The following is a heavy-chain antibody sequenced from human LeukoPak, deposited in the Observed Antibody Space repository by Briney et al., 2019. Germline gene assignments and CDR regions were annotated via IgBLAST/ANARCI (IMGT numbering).Heavy chain of an antibody. CDR3: ARNPVTGTNPKFDY. D-gene: IGHD6-19*01. J-gene: IGHJ4*02. CDR2: IHSSGST. Sequence: SETLSLTCTVSGGSISSYYWSWIRQPAGEGLEWIGRIHSSGSTNYNPSLKSRVSMSLDTSKNQFSLKLSSVTAADTAVYFCARNPVTGTNPKFDYWGQGTLVTVSA. CDR1: GGSISSYY. V-gene: IGHV4-4*07.